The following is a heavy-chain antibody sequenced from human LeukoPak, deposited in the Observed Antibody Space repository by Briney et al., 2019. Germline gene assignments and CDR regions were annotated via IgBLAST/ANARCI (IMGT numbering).Heavy chain of an antibody. J-gene: IGHJ4*02. Sequence: ASVKVSCKASGYTFTGYYMHWVRQAPGQGLQWMGWINPNSGNTHYSQKFQDRVTMTRDTSISTAYMELSSLRSEDTAVYYCARGERITMVRGVIIKANYYWGQGTLVTVSS. CDR3: ARGERITMVRGVIIKANYY. V-gene: IGHV1-2*02. D-gene: IGHD3-10*01. CDR1: GYTFTGYY. CDR2: INPNSGNT.